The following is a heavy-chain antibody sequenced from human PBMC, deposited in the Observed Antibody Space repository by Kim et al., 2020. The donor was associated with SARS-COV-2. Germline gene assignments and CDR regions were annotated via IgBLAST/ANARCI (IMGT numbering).Heavy chain of an antibody. CDR2: ISWNSGSI. Sequence: GGSLRLSCAASGFTFDDYAMHWVRQAPGKGLEWVSGISWNSGSIGYADSVKGRFTISRDNAKNSLYLQMNSLRAEDTALYYCAKDEAMIVVAYAFDIWGQGTMVTVSS. J-gene: IGHJ3*02. CDR1: GFTFDDYA. D-gene: IGHD3-22*01. V-gene: IGHV3-9*01. CDR3: AKDEAMIVVAYAFDI.